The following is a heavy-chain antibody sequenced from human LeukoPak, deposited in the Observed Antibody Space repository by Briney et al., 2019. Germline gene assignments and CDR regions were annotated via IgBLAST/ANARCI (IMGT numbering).Heavy chain of an antibody. CDR3: AKDQVAVAGTSYFNWFDP. Sequence: GGSLRLSCAASGFTFSSYGMHWVRQAPGEGLEWVAFIRYDGSNKYYADSVKGRFTISRDNSKNTLYLQMNSLRAEDTAVYYCAKDQVAVAGTSYFNWFDPWGQGTLVTVSS. CDR2: IRYDGSNK. CDR1: GFTFSSYG. J-gene: IGHJ5*02. V-gene: IGHV3-30*02. D-gene: IGHD6-19*01.